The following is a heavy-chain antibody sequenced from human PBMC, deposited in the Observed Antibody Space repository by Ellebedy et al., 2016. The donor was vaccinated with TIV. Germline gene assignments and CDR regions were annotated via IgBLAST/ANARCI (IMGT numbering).Heavy chain of an antibody. J-gene: IGHJ6*02. CDR3: ARRSYYYDRSGYYEPGGSIKYYYYGMDV. CDR2: IDPSDSYT. Sequence: GEFLKISCKGSGYSFTSYWITWVRQMPGKGLEWMGRIDPSDSYTNYSTSWQGHVTISADKSISTAYLQWSSLKASDTAMYYCARRSYYYDRSGYYEPGGSIKYYYYGMDVWGQGTTVTVSS. CDR1: GYSFTSYW. D-gene: IGHD3-22*01. V-gene: IGHV5-10-1*01.